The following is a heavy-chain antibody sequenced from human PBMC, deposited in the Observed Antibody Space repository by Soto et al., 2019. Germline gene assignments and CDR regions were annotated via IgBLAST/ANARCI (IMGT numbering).Heavy chain of an antibody. Sequence: GGSLRLSCAGSGFTFSNYNLNWVRQAPGKGLEWVSYISGSGSNIYYAGSVKGRFTISRDNAKKSLYLQMNSLRDEDTAVYYCARGQGVGFKYYFDSWGQGTLVTVSS. CDR2: ISGSGSNI. CDR1: GFTFSNYN. V-gene: IGHV3-48*02. CDR3: ARGQGVGFKYYFDS. J-gene: IGHJ4*02. D-gene: IGHD2-15*01.